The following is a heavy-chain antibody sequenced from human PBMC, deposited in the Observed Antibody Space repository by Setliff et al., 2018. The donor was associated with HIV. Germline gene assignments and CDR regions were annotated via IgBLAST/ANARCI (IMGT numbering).Heavy chain of an antibody. CDR1: GYSFINHA. J-gene: IGHJ5*02. Sequence: VASVKVSCKASGYSFINHAMHWVRQAPGQRLEWMGWINVGSGKTQYSQEFQGRVTITRDTSATTAYMELSSLTSEDTAVYYCARDGCSGQRCYLLNWFDPWGQGTLVTVSS. CDR3: ARDGCSGQRCYLLNWFDP. D-gene: IGHD2-15*01. CDR2: INVGSGKT. V-gene: IGHV1-3*01.